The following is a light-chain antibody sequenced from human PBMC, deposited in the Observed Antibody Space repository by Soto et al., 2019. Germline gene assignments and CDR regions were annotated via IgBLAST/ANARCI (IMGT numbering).Light chain of an antibody. CDR3: QQYKNWPPIT. CDR1: QSVSSY. CDR2: GAS. J-gene: IGKJ5*01. Sequence: IVLTQSPATLSLSPGERATLSCRSSQSVSSYLAWYQQKPGQAPRLLXYGASTRDTGIPARFSGSGSGTEFTLTISSLQSEDFAVYYCQQYKNWPPITFGQGTRLEI. V-gene: IGKV3-15*01.